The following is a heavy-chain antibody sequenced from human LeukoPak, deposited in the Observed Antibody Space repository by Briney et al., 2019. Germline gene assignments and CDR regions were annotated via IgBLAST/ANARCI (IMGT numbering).Heavy chain of an antibody. D-gene: IGHD1-7*01. V-gene: IGHV6-1*01. CDR2: TYYRSKWYH. CDR3: ARDGEPITGTAWWSWFDP. CDR1: GDSFSSNSAA. Sequence: SQTLSLTCAISGDSFSSNSAAWSWIRQSPSRGLEWLGRTYYRSKWYHNYALSVQSRITINSDTSKNQFSLQLNSVTPEDAAVYYCARDGEPITGTAWWSWFDPWGQGTLVTVSS. J-gene: IGHJ5*02.